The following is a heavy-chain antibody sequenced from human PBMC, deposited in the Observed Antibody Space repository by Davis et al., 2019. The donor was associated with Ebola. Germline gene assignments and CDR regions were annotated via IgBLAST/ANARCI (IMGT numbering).Heavy chain of an antibody. CDR2: IYYSGST. Sequence: SETLSLTCSVSGGSISNFYWSWIRRPPGKGLEWIGHIYYSGSTKYNPSLKSRVTISLDTPKNQFSLRLSSVTAADTAVYYCAREDSSGWYVTDYWGQGTLVTVSS. CDR3: AREDSSGWYVTDY. D-gene: IGHD6-19*01. V-gene: IGHV4-59*01. CDR1: GGSISNFY. J-gene: IGHJ4*02.